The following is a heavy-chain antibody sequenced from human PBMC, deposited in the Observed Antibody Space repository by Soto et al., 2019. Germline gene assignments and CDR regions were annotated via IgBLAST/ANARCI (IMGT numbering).Heavy chain of an antibody. J-gene: IGHJ6*02. D-gene: IGHD2-2*01. V-gene: IGHV5-10-1*01. CDR1: GYSFTSYW. CDR2: IDPSDSYT. CDR3: AIRFPNWSSTSCYYYYYGMDV. Sequence: PGESLKISCKGSGYSFTSYWISWVRQMPGKGLEWMGRIDPSDSYTNYSPSFQGHVTISADKSISTAYLQWSSLKASDTAMYYCAIRFPNWSSTSCYYYYYGMDVWGQGTTVTVSS.